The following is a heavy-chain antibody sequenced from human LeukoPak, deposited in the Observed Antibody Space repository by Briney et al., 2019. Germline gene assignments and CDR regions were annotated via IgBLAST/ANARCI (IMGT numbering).Heavy chain of an antibody. V-gene: IGHV3-74*01. D-gene: IGHD5-18*01. CDR3: AKGKYSYGYFDY. J-gene: IGHJ4*02. CDR2: IKSDGSST. Sequence: GGSLRLSCAGSGFTFSSYWMHWVRHAPGKGLMWVSRIKSDGSSTSYADSVKGRFTISRDNAKNTLYLQMNSLRAEDTAVYYCAKGKYSYGYFDYWGQGTLVTVSS. CDR1: GFTFSSYW.